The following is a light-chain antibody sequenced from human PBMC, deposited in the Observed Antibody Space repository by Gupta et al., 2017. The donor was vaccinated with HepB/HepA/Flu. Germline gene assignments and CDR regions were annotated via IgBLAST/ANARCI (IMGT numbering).Light chain of an antibody. V-gene: IGLV1-47*01. CDR1: RTNLGSNY. Sequence: QSVLTQPPSVSGTPGPKVTISCSGGRTNLGSNYVSCYLQLPGTAPNLLIYDNDKRPSGVPERFSGSKSGTSAALTISGLRAEEEADYYCDSWEERRTGQGVFGAGTKVTVL. CDR3: DSWEERRTGQGV. CDR2: DND. J-gene: IGLJ1*01.